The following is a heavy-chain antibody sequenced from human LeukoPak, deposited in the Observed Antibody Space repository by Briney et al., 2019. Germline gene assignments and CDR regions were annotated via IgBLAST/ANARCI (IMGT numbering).Heavy chain of an antibody. J-gene: IGHJ3*02. CDR1: GFTFSSYS. CDR3: ARVPPDYGAQVGAFDI. CDR2: ISSSSSYI. D-gene: IGHD4-17*01. Sequence: GGSLRLSCAASGFTFSSYSMYWVRQAPGKGLEWVSSISSSSSYIYYADSVKGRFTISRDNAKNSLYLQMNSLRAEDTAVYYCARVPPDYGAQVGAFDIWGQGTMVTVSS. V-gene: IGHV3-21*01.